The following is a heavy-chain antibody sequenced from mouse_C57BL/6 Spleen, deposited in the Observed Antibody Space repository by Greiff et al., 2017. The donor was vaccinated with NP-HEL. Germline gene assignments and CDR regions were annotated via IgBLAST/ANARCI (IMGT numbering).Heavy chain of an antibody. D-gene: IGHD2-4*01. J-gene: IGHJ3*01. CDR1: GFTFSSYA. Sequence: EVKLMESGEGLVKPGGSLKLSCAASGFTFSSYAMSWVRQTPEKRLEWVAYISSGGDYIYYADTVKGRFTISRDNARNTLYLQMSSLKSEDTAMYYCTRDSGDYERFAYWGQGTLVTVSA. CDR3: TRDSGDYERFAY. CDR2: ISSGGDYI. V-gene: IGHV5-9-1*02.